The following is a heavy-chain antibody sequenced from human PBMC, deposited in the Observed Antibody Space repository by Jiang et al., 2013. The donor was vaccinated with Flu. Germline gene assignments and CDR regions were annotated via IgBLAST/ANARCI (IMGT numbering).Heavy chain of an antibody. J-gene: IGHJ6*03. CDR1: GDSVSSNSAA. Sequence: QTLSLTCAISGDSVSSNSAAWNWIRQSPSRGLKWLGRTYYRSKWYNDYAVSVRSRITINPDTSKNQFSLQLNSVTPEDTAVYYCARASMTSGSYYKGTYYHMDVWGKGTTVTVSS. V-gene: IGHV6-1*01. CDR2: TYYRSKWYN. CDR3: ARASMTSGSYYKGTYYHMDV. D-gene: IGHD3-10*01.